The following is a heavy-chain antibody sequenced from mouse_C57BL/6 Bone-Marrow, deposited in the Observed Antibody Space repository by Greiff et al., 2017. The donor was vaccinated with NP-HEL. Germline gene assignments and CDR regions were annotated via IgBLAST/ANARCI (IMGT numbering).Heavy chain of an antibody. CDR3: AREGVITTIFDY. D-gene: IGHD1-1*01. CDR1: GYTFTSYW. V-gene: IGHV1-69*01. J-gene: IGHJ2*01. Sequence: QVQLQQPGAELVMPGASVKLSCKASGYTFTSYWMHWVKQRPGQGLEWIGEIDPSDSYTTYNQKFKGKSTLTVDKSSSTAYMQLSSLTSEDSAVYYCAREGVITTIFDYWGQGTTLTVSS. CDR2: IDPSDSYT.